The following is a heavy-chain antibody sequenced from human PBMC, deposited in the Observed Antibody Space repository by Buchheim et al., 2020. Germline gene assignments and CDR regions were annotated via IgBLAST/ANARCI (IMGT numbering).Heavy chain of an antibody. CDR2: ISSSSSYI. J-gene: IGHJ3*02. CDR1: GFTFSSYS. Sequence: EVQLVESGGGLVKPGGSLRLSCAASGFTFSSYSMNWVRQAPGKGLEWVSSISSSSSYIYYADSVKGRFTISRDNAKNSLYLQMNSLRAEDTAVYYCARGAGTMVQGVTDAFDIWGQGT. CDR3: ARGAGTMVQGVTDAFDI. D-gene: IGHD3-10*01. V-gene: IGHV3-21*01.